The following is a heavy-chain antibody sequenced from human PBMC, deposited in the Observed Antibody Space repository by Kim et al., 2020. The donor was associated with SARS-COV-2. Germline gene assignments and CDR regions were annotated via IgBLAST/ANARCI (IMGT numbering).Heavy chain of an antibody. CDR3: TRMATITPVDY. CDR2: IRSKADGGTT. Sequence: GGSLRLSCTASGCTFGDYAMSWFRQAPGKGLEWVGFIRSKADGGTTEYAASVKGRFTISRDDSKSIAYLQMNSLKTEDTAVYYCTRMATITPVDYWGQGTLVTVSS. J-gene: IGHJ4*02. D-gene: IGHD5-12*01. CDR1: GCTFGDYA. V-gene: IGHV3-49*03.